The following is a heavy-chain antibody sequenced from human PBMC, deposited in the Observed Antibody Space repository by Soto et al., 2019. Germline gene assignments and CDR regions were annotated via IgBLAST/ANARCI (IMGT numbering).Heavy chain of an antibody. CDR3: ARSANLGDFDY. D-gene: IGHD4-17*01. CDR2: IYYSGST. J-gene: IGHJ4*02. V-gene: IGHV4-30-4*01. CDR1: GGSISSGDYY. Sequence: PSETLSLTCTVSGGSISSGDYYWSWIRQPPGKGLECIGYIYYSGSTYYNPSLKSRVTISVDTSKNQFSLKLSSVTAADTAVYYCARSANLGDFDYWGQGTLVTVSS.